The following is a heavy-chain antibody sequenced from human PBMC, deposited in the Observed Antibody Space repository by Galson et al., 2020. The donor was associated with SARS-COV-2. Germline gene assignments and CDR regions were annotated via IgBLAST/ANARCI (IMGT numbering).Heavy chain of an antibody. CDR1: GFTFTKYY. CDR2: INPNSGGT. Sequence: ASVKVSCKASGFTFTKYYMHWVRQAPGQGLEWMGWINPNSGGTILAERFQGRVTMTTDTSISTAYMELSSLRSDDTAVYYCLRVYYGDFMDYWGQGTLVTVSS. V-gene: IGHV1-2*02. D-gene: IGHD4-17*01. CDR3: LRVYYGDFMDY. J-gene: IGHJ4*02.